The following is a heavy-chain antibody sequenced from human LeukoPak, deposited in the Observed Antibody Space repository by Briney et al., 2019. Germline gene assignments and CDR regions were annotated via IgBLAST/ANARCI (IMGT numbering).Heavy chain of an antibody. Sequence: SVTVSFTSSGGTFTVYAISWVRQAPGQGLELMGGIIPIFGTANYAHKFQGRVTITADESTSTAYMELSSLRSEDTAVYYCARAYYYGSGSYYGMDVWGQGTTVTVSS. CDR3: ARAYYYGSGSYYGMDV. D-gene: IGHD3-10*01. CDR2: IIPIFGTA. V-gene: IGHV1-69*01. J-gene: IGHJ6*02. CDR1: GGTFTVYA.